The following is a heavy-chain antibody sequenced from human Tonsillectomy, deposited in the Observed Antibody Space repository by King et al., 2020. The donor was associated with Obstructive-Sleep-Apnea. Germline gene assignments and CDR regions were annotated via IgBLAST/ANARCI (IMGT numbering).Heavy chain of an antibody. CDR2: ISSSSSTI. D-gene: IGHD6-13*01. V-gene: IGHV3-48*04. J-gene: IGHJ3*02. Sequence: VQLVESGGGLVQPGGSLRLSCAASGFTFSSYSMNWVRQAPGKGLEWVSYISSSSSTIYYADSVKGRFTISRDNAKNSLFLQMNSLRAEETAVYYCANGLRAAGLGDAFDIWGQGTMVTVSS. CDR1: GFTFSSYS. CDR3: ANGLRAAGLGDAFDI.